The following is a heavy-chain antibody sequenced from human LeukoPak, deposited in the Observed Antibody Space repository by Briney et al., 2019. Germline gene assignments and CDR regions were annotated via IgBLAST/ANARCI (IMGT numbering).Heavy chain of an antibody. CDR1: GFTLSDHY. V-gene: IGHV3-72*01. Sequence: GGSLRLSCAASGFTLSDHYMDWVRQAPGKGLEWVGRTRHKVNSYTTEYAASVKGRFTISRDDSKNSLHLQMNSLKTEDTAVYYCVAMIRGVGYWGQGTLVTVSP. CDR3: VAMIRGVGY. D-gene: IGHD3-10*01. CDR2: TRHKVNSYTT. J-gene: IGHJ4*02.